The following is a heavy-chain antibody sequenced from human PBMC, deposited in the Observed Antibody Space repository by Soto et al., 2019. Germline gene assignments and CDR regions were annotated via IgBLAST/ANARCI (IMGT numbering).Heavy chain of an antibody. D-gene: IGHD3-9*01. CDR1: GYIFTGYY. Sequence: ASVKVSCKASGYIFTGYYIQWVRQAPGQGLEWMGWINTKTGGTKYAQKFQGRVTMTRDASINTAYMEVSRLRSDDTAVYYCATDKVAFDMWGQGTMVTVSS. CDR3: ATDKVAFDM. CDR2: INTKTGGT. J-gene: IGHJ3*02. V-gene: IGHV1-2*02.